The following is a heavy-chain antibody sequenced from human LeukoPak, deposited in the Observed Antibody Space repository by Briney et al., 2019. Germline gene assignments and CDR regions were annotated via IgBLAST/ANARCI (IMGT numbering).Heavy chain of an antibody. V-gene: IGHV3-64*04. J-gene: IGHJ5*02. CDR1: GFTFSSYA. Sequence: QTGGSLRLSCSASGFTFSSYAMHWVRQAAGEGLEYVSAINSDGDSTYYADSVKGRFTISRDNSKNTLYLQMNSLRAEDTAVYYCAKANSGSYKGWFDPWGQGTLVTVSS. CDR2: INSDGDST. CDR3: AKANSGSYKGWFDP. D-gene: IGHD1-26*01.